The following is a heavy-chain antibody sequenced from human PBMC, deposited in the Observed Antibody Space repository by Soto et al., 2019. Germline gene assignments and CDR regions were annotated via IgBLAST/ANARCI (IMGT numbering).Heavy chain of an antibody. Sequence: SETLSLTCTVSGGSISSYYWSWIRQPPGKGLEWIGYIYYSGSTNYNPSLKSRVTISVDTSKNQFSLKLSSVTAADTAVYYCARERYYYDSSGYYSPDYYYGMDVWGQGTTVT. J-gene: IGHJ6*02. CDR2: IYYSGST. CDR3: ARERYYYDSSGYYSPDYYYGMDV. CDR1: GGSISSYY. V-gene: IGHV4-59*01. D-gene: IGHD3-22*01.